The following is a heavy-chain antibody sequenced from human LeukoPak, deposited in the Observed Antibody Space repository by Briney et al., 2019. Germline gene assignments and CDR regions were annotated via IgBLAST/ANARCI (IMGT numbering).Heavy chain of an antibody. Sequence: SETLSLTCAVSGDSISSDYWSWVRQPPGKGLEWIGEINHSGSTNYNPSLKSRVTISVDTSKNQFSLKLSSVTAADTAVYYCARDDSSGKPYAFDIWGQGTMVTVSS. V-gene: IGHV4-34*01. CDR2: INHSGST. CDR3: ARDDSSGKPYAFDI. J-gene: IGHJ3*02. D-gene: IGHD3-22*01. CDR1: GDSISSDY.